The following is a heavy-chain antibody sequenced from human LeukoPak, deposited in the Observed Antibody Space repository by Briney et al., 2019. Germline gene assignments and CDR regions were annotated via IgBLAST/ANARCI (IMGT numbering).Heavy chain of an antibody. CDR2: IYPGDSDA. CDR1: GYSFTTYW. Sequence: GESLKISCKGSGYSFTTYWIGWVRQMPGRGLEWMGIIYPGDSDARYSPSFQGQVTISADKSISTAYLQWSSLKALDTAMYYCARARYCSGGTCYPDYWGQGTLVTVSS. CDR3: ARARYCSGGTCYPDY. D-gene: IGHD2-15*01. J-gene: IGHJ4*02. V-gene: IGHV5-51*01.